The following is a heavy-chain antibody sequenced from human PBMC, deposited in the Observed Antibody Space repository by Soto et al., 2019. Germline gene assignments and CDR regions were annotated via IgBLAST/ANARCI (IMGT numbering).Heavy chain of an antibody. CDR3: ARDPDYYDSSGYTKYFQH. J-gene: IGHJ1*01. Sequence: PGGSLRLSCAASGFTFSSYGMHWVRQAPGKGLEWVAVIWYDGSNKYYADSVKGRFTISRDNSKNTLYLQMNSLRAEDTAVYYCARDPDYYDSSGYTKYFQHWGQGTLVTVSS. CDR2: IWYDGSNK. CDR1: GFTFSSYG. V-gene: IGHV3-33*01. D-gene: IGHD3-22*01.